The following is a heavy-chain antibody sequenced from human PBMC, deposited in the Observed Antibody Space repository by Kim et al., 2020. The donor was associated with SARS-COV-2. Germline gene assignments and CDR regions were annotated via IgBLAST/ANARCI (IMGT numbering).Heavy chain of an antibody. CDR3: AKDNYYDSSGYYHY. D-gene: IGHD3-22*01. V-gene: IGHV3-9*01. CDR2: ISWNSGSI. J-gene: IGHJ4*02. Sequence: GGSLRLSCAASGFTFGDYAMHWVRQAPGKGLEWVSGISWNSGSIGYADSVKGRFTISRDNAKNSLYLQMNSLRAEDTALYYCAKDNYYDSSGYYHYWGQGTLVTVSS. CDR1: GFTFGDYA.